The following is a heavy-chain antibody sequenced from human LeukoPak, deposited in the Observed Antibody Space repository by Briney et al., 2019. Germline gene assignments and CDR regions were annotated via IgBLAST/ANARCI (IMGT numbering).Heavy chain of an antibody. V-gene: IGHV4-4*02. D-gene: IGHD3-10*01. CDR3: ARGNLWFGELFSTNWFDP. CDR1: GGSISSSNW. CDR2: IYHSGST. J-gene: IGHJ5*02. Sequence: PSETLSLTCAVSGGSISSSNWWSWVRQPPGKGLEWIGEIYHSGSTNYNPSLKSRVTISVDKSKNQFSLKLSSVTAADTAVYYCARGNLWFGELFSTNWFDPWGQGTLVTVSS.